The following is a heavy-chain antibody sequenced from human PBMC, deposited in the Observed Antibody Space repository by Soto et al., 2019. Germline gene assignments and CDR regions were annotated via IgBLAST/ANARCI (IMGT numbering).Heavy chain of an antibody. Sequence: ASLKVSCKAAGYTFSSYYMNWVRQAPGEGLEWLGIINPSGGYTTYAQRFLGRVTMTSDTSTSTVHMELGSLTSEDTAVYYCARCEGIVMVTAPYDPWRHGTLVTVPS. J-gene: IGHJ5*02. CDR2: INPSGGYT. V-gene: IGHV1-46*03. D-gene: IGHD2-21*01. CDR3: ARCEGIVMVTAPYDP. CDR1: GYTFSSYY.